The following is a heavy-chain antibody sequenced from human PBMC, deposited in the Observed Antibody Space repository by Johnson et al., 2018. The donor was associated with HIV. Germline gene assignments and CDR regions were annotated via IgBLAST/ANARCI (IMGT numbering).Heavy chain of an antibody. CDR3: ARAPPYGDYGDTFDI. J-gene: IGHJ3*02. D-gene: IGHD4-17*01. V-gene: IGHV3-66*01. Sequence: MQVVESGGGVVQPGRSLRLSCAASGFTVSSDYMNWVRQAPGKGLEWVSVIYSAGTTYYADSVKGRFTIFRDNSKNTLYLQMTSLRAEDTAVYYCARAPPYGDYGDTFDIWGQGTMVSVSS. CDR1: GFTVSSDY. CDR2: IYSAGTT.